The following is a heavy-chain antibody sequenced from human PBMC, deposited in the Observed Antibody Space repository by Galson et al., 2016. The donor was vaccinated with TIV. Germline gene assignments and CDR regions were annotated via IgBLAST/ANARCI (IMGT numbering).Heavy chain of an antibody. CDR2: FDPEVSKT. D-gene: IGHD2/OR15-2a*01. CDR1: GGTFISYA. Sequence: SVKVSCKASGGTFISYAITWVRQAPGQGLEWMGGFDPEVSKTVYAQMLQGRVTMAADTSRNTAYMELGSLRFEDTAVYYCATVAWFPGLSLDNWGQGTLVTVSS. V-gene: IGHV1-69*10. CDR3: ATVAWFPGLSLDN. J-gene: IGHJ4*02.